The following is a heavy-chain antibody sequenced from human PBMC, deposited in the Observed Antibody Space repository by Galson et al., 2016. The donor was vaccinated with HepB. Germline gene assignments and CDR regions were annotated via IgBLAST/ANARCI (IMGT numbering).Heavy chain of an antibody. CDR2: IIPIFGTT. CDR3: ARDTMVRGAKMDY. CDR1: GDTFSTYA. J-gene: IGHJ4*02. D-gene: IGHD3-10*01. V-gene: IGHV1-69*01. Sequence: SCKASGDTFSTYAISWVRQTPGQGPGWMGGIIPIFGTTNYAQRFQGRVMITADESTSTAYMELSSLSSEDTAVYYCARDTMVRGAKMDYWGQGTLVTVSS.